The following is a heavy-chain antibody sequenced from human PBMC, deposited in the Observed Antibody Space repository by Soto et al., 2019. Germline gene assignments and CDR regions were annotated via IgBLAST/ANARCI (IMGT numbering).Heavy chain of an antibody. CDR2: ASYDGSNK. D-gene: IGHD2-21*02. V-gene: IGHV3-30*18. J-gene: IGHJ4*02. Sequence: GGSLRLSCAASGFTFSSHGMHWVRQAPGKGLEWVAYASYDGSNKYYADSVKGRFTISRDNSKYTLYLEMNSLRPEDTAVYYCAKRLPCSGGDCSAGHFFDYWGQGTLVTVSS. CDR3: AKRLPCSGGDCSAGHFFDY. CDR1: GFTFSSHG.